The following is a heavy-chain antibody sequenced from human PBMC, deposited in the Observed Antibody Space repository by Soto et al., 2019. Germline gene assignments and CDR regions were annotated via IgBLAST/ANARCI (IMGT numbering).Heavy chain of an antibody. CDR1: GYTFTSYY. J-gene: IGHJ4*02. CDR3: ARAGRAAYCSGGSCYSDH. D-gene: IGHD2-15*01. Sequence: ASVKVSCKASGYTFTSYYMHWVRQAPGQGLEWMGIINPSGGSTSYAQKFQGRVTMTRDTSTSTVYMELSSLRSEDTAVYYCARAGRAAYCSGGSCYSDHWGQGTLVTV. CDR2: INPSGGST. V-gene: IGHV1-46*01.